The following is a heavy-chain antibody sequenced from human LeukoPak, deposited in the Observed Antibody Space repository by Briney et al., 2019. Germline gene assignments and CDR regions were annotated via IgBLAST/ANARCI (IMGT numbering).Heavy chain of an antibody. CDR1: GFTFSSYG. CDR2: ISYDGSNK. D-gene: IGHD6-13*01. V-gene: IGHV3-30*18. J-gene: IGHJ4*02. CDR3: AKPKAGYSSRSATDY. Sequence: GGSLRLSCAASGFTFSSYGMHWVRQAPGKGLEWVAVISYDGSNKYYADSVKGRFTISRDNSKNTLYLQMNSLRAEDTAVYYCAKPKAGYSSRSATDYWGQGTLVTVSS.